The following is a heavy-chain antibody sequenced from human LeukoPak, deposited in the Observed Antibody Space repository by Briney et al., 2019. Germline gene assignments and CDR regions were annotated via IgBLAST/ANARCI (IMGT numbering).Heavy chain of an antibody. V-gene: IGHV1-69*05. CDR2: IIPIFGTA. CDR3: ARGGELLQWGFDS. D-gene: IGHD1-26*01. J-gene: IGHJ4*02. Sequence: GASVKVSCKASGGTFSSYAISWVRQAPGQGLEWMGGIIPIFGTANYAQKFQGRVTITTDESTSTAYMELSSLRSEDTAVYYCARGGELLQWGFDSWGQGTLVTVSS. CDR1: GGTFSSYA.